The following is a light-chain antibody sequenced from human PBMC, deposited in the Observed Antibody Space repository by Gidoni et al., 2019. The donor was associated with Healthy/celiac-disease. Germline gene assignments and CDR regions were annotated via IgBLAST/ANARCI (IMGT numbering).Light chain of an antibody. Sequence: SYLLTQPPSVSVAPGTTARITCGGNNIGSKSVTWYQQKPGQAPVLVIYYDSDRPSGIPERFSGSNSGNTATLTISRVEAGDEADYYCQVWDSSSDHYVFGTGTKVTVL. CDR3: QVWDSSSDHYV. CDR2: YDS. V-gene: IGLV3-21*04. CDR1: NIGSKS. J-gene: IGLJ1*01.